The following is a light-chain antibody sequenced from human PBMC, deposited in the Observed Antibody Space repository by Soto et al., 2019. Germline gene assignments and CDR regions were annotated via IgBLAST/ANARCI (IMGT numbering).Light chain of an antibody. V-gene: IGKV1-5*01. CDR2: DAS. CDR3: QQYQSYFLT. Sequence: DIQMTQSPSTLSASVGDRVTITCRASQSISRSLAWYQQKSGKAPKLLIYDASSLESGVPSRFSGSGFGTEFTLTISGLQPDDFATYYCQQYQSYFLTFGPGTTVDIK. CDR1: QSISRS. J-gene: IGKJ3*01.